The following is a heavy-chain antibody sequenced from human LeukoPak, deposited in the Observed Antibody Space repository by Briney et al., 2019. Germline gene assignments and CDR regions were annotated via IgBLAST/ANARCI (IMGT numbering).Heavy chain of an antibody. V-gene: IGHV4-39*01. CDR3: ARHATVAGPTLDY. Sequence: PSETLSLTCTVSGGSVDSSSYYWGWVRQPPGEGLEWIGFIYYSGSTYYNPSLKSRVTISVDTSKNQFSLKLSSVTAADTAVYYCARHATVAGPTLDYWGQGTLVTVSP. CDR1: GGSVDSSSYY. J-gene: IGHJ4*02. CDR2: IYYSGST. D-gene: IGHD6-19*01.